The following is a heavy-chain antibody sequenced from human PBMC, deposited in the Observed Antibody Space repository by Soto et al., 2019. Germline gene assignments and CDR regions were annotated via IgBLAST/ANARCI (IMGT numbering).Heavy chain of an antibody. J-gene: IGHJ4*02. CDR1: GFTFSMYW. CDR2: ISDDGSRA. Sequence: LGGSLRLSCTASGFTFSMYWMHWVRQVPGKGPEWVSRISDDGSRADYADSVKGRFTISRDNAKNTLYLEMHVLRADDTAVYYCTRGPRPSSVGTGAFWGQGTPVTVSS. D-gene: IGHD3-10*01. V-gene: IGHV3-74*01. CDR3: TRGPRPSSVGTGAF.